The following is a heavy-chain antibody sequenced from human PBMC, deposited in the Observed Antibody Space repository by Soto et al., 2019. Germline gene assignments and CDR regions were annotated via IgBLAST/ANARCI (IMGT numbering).Heavy chain of an antibody. Sequence: QVQLQQWGAGLLKPSETLSLTCAVYGGSFSDYYWSWIRQPPGKGLEWIGEINHSGRTNDNPSLKRRVALSVDPSNTPFSLRLGAVTVAVAAVDYCARGRVVARTGIRLYWGQGTLVTVAP. V-gene: IGHV4-34*01. CDR2: INHSGRT. J-gene: IGHJ4*02. CDR1: GGSFSDYY. D-gene: IGHD2-15*01. CDR3: ARGRVVARTGIRLY.